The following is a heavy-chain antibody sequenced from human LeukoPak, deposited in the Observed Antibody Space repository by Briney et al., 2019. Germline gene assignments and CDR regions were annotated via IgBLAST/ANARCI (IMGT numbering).Heavy chain of an antibody. CDR3: ARVDRGVAAAGMLDY. D-gene: IGHD6-13*01. J-gene: IGHJ4*02. V-gene: IGHV3-21*01. Sequence: GGSLRLSCAASGFTFSSYSMNWVRQAPGKGLEWVSSISRSSSYIYYADSVKGRFTISRDNAKNSLYLQMNSLRAEDTAVYYCARVDRGVAAAGMLDYWGQGTLVTVSS. CDR2: ISRSSSYI. CDR1: GFTFSSYS.